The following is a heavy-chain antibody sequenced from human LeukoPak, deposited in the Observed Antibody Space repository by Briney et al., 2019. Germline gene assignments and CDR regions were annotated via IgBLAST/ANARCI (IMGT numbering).Heavy chain of an antibody. J-gene: IGHJ6*02. CDR1: GYTFTSYG. CDR3: AREHYYGSGSLSRNRYGMDV. D-gene: IGHD3-10*01. CDR2: ISAYNGNT. V-gene: IGHV1-18*01. Sequence: AASVKVSCKASGYTFTSYGISWVRQAPGQGLEWMGWISAYNGNTNYAQKLQGRVTMTTDTSTSTAYMELRSLRSDDTAVYYCAREHYYGSGSLSRNRYGMDVWGQGTTVTVSS.